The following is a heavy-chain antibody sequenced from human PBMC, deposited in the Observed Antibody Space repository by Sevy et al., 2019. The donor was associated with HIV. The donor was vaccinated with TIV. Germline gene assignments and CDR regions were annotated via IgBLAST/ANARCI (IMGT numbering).Heavy chain of an antibody. V-gene: IGHV1-18*04. CDR3: ARVGDYVWGSYRMGYSFDY. D-gene: IGHD3-16*02. CDR2: ISAYNGNT. Sequence: ASVKVSCKASGYTFTSYGISWVRQAPGQGLEWMGWISAYNGNTNYAQKLQGRVTMTTDTSTSTAYMELRSLRSDDTAVYYCARVGDYVWGSYRMGYSFDYWGQGTLVTVSS. J-gene: IGHJ4*02. CDR1: GYTFTSYG.